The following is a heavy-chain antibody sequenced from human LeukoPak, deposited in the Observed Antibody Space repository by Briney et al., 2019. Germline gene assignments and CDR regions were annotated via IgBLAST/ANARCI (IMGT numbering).Heavy chain of an antibody. CDR1: GFTFSGSA. V-gene: IGHV3-73*01. CDR3: TRLYYDSPDSAFDI. Sequence: PGRSLRLSCAASGFTFSGSAMHWVRQASGKGLEWVGRIRSKANSYATAYAASVKGRFTISRDDSKNTAYLQMNSLKTEDTAVYYCTRLYYDSPDSAFDIWGQGTMVTVSS. J-gene: IGHJ3*02. D-gene: IGHD3-22*01. CDR2: IRSKANSYAT.